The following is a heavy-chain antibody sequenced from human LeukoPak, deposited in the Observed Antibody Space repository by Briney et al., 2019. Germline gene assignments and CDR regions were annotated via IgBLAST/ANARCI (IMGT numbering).Heavy chain of an antibody. V-gene: IGHV3-33*01. D-gene: IGHD4-17*01. CDR3: ARGVTTTVTTPGH. Sequence: GGSLRLSCAASGFTFSSYGMHWVRQAPGKGLEWVAVIWYDGSNKYYADSVKGRFTISRDNAKNSLYLQMNSLRAEDTAVYYCARGVTTTVTTPGHWGQGTLVTVSS. CDR2: IWYDGSNK. CDR1: GFTFSSYG. J-gene: IGHJ4*02.